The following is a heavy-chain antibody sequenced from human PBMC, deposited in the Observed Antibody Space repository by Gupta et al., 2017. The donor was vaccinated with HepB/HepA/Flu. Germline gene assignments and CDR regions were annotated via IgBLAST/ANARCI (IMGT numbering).Heavy chain of an antibody. D-gene: IGHD3-16*01. CDR1: GFTYSNYV. V-gene: IGHV3-23*01. Sequence: EVYLLESGGGLVQPGGSLRLSCSASGFTYSNYVMHWVRQAPGKGLEWVAGISGVYNTWYADSARGRFTISRDNSKNRIYLQMNSLRAQDTAIYYCAKDRAYLDAFDMWGQGTMVTVSS. CDR2: ISGVYNT. J-gene: IGHJ3*02. CDR3: AKDRAYLDAFDM.